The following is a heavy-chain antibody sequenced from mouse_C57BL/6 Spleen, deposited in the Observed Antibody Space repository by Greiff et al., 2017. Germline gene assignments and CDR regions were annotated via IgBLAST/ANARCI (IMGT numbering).Heavy chain of an antibody. V-gene: IGHV1-15*01. J-gene: IGHJ4*01. Sequence: VQLQQSGAELVRPGASVTLSCKASGYTFTDYEMHWVKQTPVHGLEWIGALDPETGGTAYNQTFKGKAILTADKASSTAYMELRSLTSEDSAVYYCTREGYGYAMDYWGQGTSVTVSS. D-gene: IGHD2-14*01. CDR3: TREGYGYAMDY. CDR1: GYTFTDYE. CDR2: LDPETGGT.